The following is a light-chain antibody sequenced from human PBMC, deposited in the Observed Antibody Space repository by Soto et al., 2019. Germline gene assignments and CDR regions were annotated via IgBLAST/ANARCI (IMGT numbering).Light chain of an antibody. Sequence: EIVLTQSPGTLALSPRERATLSCRASQSVSSSYLAWYQQKPGQAPRLLIYGASSRATGIPDRFSGSGSGTDFILTISRLEPQDFAVYYCQQYGSSPTFGGGTKVDIK. V-gene: IGKV3-20*01. CDR1: QSVSSSY. CDR3: QQYGSSPT. CDR2: GAS. J-gene: IGKJ4*01.